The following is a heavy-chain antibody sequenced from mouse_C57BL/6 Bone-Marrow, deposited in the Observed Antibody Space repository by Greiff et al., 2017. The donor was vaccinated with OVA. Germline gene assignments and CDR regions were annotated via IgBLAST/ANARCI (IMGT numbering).Heavy chain of an antibody. CDR3: ARVGGYFDV. CDR1: GYAFSSSW. V-gene: IGHV1-82*01. Sequence: VKVVESGPELVKPGASVKISCKASGYAFSSSWMNWVKQRPGKGLEWIGRIYPGDGDTNYNGKFKGKATLTADKSSSTAYMQLSSLTSEDSAVYFCARVGGYFDVWGTGTTVTVSS. D-gene: IGHD3-3*01. CDR2: IYPGDGDT. J-gene: IGHJ1*03.